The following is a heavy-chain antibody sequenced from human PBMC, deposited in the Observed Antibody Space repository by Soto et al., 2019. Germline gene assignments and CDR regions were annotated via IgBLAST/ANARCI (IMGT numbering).Heavy chain of an antibody. V-gene: IGHV3-7*01. CDR3: VREPPAVAGEVDGY. CDR2: IKQDGGEK. D-gene: IGHD3-16*01. CDR1: GFTFSSYW. Sequence: EVQLVESGGGLVQPGGSLRLSCAASGFTFSSYWMSWVRQAPGKGLEGVANIKQDGGEKYYVDSVKGRFTISRDNAKNSLYLQMNILRAEDTAVYYWVREPPAVAGEVDGYWGQGTLVTVSS. J-gene: IGHJ4*02.